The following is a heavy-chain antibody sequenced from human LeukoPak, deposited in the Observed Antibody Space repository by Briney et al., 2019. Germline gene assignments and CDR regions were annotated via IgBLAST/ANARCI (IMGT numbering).Heavy chain of an antibody. V-gene: IGHV4-30-4*01. CDR3: ARDRKGATDWFDP. D-gene: IGHD1-26*01. J-gene: IGHJ5*02. CDR1: GGSISSGDHY. Sequence: SQTLSLTCTVSGGSISSGDHYWSWIRQPPGKGLEWIGYIYYSGSTYYNPSLKSQVTISVDTSKNQFSLKLSSVTAADTAVYYCARDRKGATDWFDPWGQGTLVTVSS. CDR2: IYYSGST.